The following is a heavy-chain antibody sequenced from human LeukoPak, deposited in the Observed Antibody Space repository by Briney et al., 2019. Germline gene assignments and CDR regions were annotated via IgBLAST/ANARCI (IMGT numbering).Heavy chain of an antibody. J-gene: IGHJ4*02. CDR3: ARDRGGTGDFDY. CDR1: GYTFSSYA. D-gene: IGHD1-1*01. Sequence: ASVKVSCKASGYTFSSYAMHWVRRAPGQRLEWMGWINVANGDTKYSQKFQGRVTVARDTSASTAYMELSSLRSEDTAVYYCARDRGGTGDFDYWGQGTLVTVSS. CDR2: INVANGDT. V-gene: IGHV1-3*01.